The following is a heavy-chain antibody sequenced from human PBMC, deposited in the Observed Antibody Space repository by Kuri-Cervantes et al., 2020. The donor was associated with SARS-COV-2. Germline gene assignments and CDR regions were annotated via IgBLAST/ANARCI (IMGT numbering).Heavy chain of an antibody. J-gene: IGHJ5*02. CDR2: ISYDGSNK. D-gene: IGHD6-13*01. CDR3: ARGPLYSSSWYDWFDP. CDR1: GFTFSSYA. V-gene: IGHV3-30-3*01. Sequence: LSLTCAASGFTFSSYAMHWVRQAPGKGLEWVAVISYDGSNKYYADSVKGRFTISRDNAKNTLYLQMNSPRAEDTAVYYCARGPLYSSSWYDWFDPWGQGTLVTVSS.